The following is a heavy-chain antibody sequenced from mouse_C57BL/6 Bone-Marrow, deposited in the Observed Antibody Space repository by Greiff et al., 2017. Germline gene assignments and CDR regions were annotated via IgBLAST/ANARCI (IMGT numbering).Heavy chain of an antibody. V-gene: IGHV1-85*01. CDR3: AAGCYSSSYY. J-gene: IGHJ2*01. CDR2: IYPGGGSP. D-gene: IGHD1-1*01. Sequence: VQLQQSGPELVKPGASVKLSCKASGYTFTSYDINWVKQRPGQGLEWIGWIYPGGGSPKYNEKFKGQATLTVDTSSSTAYMELHSLTSGDSAVYFCAAGCYSSSYYWGQGTTLTVSS. CDR1: GYTFTSYD.